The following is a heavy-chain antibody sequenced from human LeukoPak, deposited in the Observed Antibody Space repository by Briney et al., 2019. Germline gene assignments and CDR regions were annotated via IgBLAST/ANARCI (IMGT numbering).Heavy chain of an antibody. J-gene: IGHJ4*02. D-gene: IGHD2-15*01. CDR2: IYYSGST. CDR3: ARAVPRPLYCSGGSCYPPYFDY. Sequence: PSETLSLTCTVSGGSISSGGYYWSWIRQHPGKGLEWIGYIYYSGSTYYNPSLKSRVTISVDTSKNQFSLKLSSVTAADTAVYYCARAVPRPLYCSGGSCYPPYFDYWGQGTLVTVSS. V-gene: IGHV4-31*03. CDR1: GGSISSGGYY.